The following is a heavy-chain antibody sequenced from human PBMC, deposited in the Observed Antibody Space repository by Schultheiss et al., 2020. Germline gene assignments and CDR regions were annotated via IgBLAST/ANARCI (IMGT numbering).Heavy chain of an antibody. CDR1: GGSFSGYY. Sequence: SDTLSLTCAVYGGSFSGYYWSWIRQPPGKGLEWIGYIYYSGRTNYNPALKSRVTISLDTSKNQFSLKLSSVTAADTAAYYCARDPLTLTIFGVVRFSYYYGMDVWGQGTTVTVSS. CDR3: ARDPLTLTIFGVVRFSYYYGMDV. V-gene: IGHV4-34*01. CDR2: IYYSGRT. D-gene: IGHD3-3*01. J-gene: IGHJ6*02.